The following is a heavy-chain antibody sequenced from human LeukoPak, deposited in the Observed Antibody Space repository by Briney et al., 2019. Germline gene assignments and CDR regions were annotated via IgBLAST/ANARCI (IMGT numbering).Heavy chain of an antibody. J-gene: IGHJ5*02. Sequence: ASVKVSCKASGYTFTGYYMHWARQAPGQGLEWMGWINPNSGGTNYAQKFQGRVTMTRDTSISTAYMELSRLRSDDTAVYYCARVESNWNDNWFDPWGQGTLVTVSS. V-gene: IGHV1-2*02. CDR2: INPNSGGT. D-gene: IGHD1-1*01. CDR3: ARVESNWNDNWFDP. CDR1: GYTFTGYY.